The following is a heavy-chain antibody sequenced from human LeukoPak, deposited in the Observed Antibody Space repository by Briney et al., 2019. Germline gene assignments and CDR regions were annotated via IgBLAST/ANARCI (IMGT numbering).Heavy chain of an antibody. J-gene: IGHJ4*02. CDR2: ISSNGGNT. Sequence: GGSLKTSCAAPGFNFRCYSNHWVRQAPGKGLEYVSTISSNGGNTYYANSVKGRFTISRDNSKNTLYLQMGSLRGDDMAVYYCARSDTGRSDQDYLGQGGMPIVSS. CDR3: ARSDTGRSDQDY. CDR1: GFNFRCYS. V-gene: IGHV3-64*01. D-gene: IGHD2-2*01.